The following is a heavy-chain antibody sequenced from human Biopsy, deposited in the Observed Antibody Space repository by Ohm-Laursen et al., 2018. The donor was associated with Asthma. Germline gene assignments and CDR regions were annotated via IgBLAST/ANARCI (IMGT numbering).Heavy chain of an antibody. D-gene: IGHD2-21*01. J-gene: IGHJ4*02. CDR3: VRWRSGYPDHYSDF. V-gene: IGHV3-30*03. CDR2: ISSDVRE. CDR1: GFTFRNFG. Sequence: SLRLSRAASGFTFRNFGMHWVRQAPGKGLEWVALISSDVREWYADSVKGRFTISRDNSKNTLDLQMNSLRGDDTAVYYCVRWRSGYPDHYSDFWGLGTLVTVSS.